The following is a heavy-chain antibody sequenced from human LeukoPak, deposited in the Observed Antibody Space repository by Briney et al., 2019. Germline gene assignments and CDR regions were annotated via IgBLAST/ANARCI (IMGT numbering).Heavy chain of an antibody. CDR2: IIPIFGTA. J-gene: IGHJ4*02. Sequence: ASVKVSCKASGGTFSSYAISWVRQAPGQGLEWMGGIIPIFGTANYAQKFQGRVTITTDESTSTAYMELSSLRSEDTAVYYCAVNRGADYYFDYWGQGTLVTVSS. V-gene: IGHV1-69*05. CDR1: GGTFSSYA. D-gene: IGHD3-10*01. CDR3: AVNRGADYYFDY.